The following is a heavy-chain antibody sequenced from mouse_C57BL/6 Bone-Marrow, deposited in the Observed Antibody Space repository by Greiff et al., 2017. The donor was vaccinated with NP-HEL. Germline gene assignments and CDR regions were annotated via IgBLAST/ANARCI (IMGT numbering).Heavy chain of an antibody. CDR1: GYTFTDYY. Sequence: EVQLQQSGPELVKPGASVKISCKASGYTFTDYYMNWVKQSHGKSLEWIGDINPNNGGTSYNQKFKGKATLTVDKSSSTAYMELRSLTSEDSAVYYCARRATTVVRDFDYWGQGTTLTVSS. J-gene: IGHJ2*01. D-gene: IGHD1-1*01. CDR2: INPNNGGT. CDR3: ARRATTVVRDFDY. V-gene: IGHV1-26*01.